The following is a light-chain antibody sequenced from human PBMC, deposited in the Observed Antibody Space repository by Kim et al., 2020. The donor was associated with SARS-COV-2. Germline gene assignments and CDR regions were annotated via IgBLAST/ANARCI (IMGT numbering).Light chain of an antibody. Sequence: SASFGDRVTITCRASQSISSWLAWYQQKPGKALKLLIYDASSLQGGVPSRFSGSGSGTEFTLTITSLQPDDFATYYCQQYDTYWTFGQGTKVDIK. V-gene: IGKV1-5*01. CDR1: QSISSW. CDR3: QQYDTYWT. J-gene: IGKJ1*01. CDR2: DAS.